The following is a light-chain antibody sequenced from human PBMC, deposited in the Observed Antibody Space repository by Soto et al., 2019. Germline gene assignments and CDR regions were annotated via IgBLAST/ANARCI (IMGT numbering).Light chain of an antibody. CDR2: DAS. Sequence: EIVFTQSPATLSLSPGERATLSGRASQSVSSYLAWYQQKPGQAPRLLIYDASNRATGIPARFSGSGSGTDFTLTISNLEPEDFAVYYCQQRSNWPPTFGGGTKVDIK. CDR3: QQRSNWPPT. V-gene: IGKV3-11*01. CDR1: QSVSSY. J-gene: IGKJ4*01.